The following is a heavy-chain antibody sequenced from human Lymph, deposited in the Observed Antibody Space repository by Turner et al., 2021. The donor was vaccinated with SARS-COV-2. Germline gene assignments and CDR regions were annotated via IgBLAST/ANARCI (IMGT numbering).Heavy chain of an antibody. Sequence: EVQLVESGGGLVQPGRSLRLSCAAAKVTFDDYAMHWVRQAQGKGLEWVSGISWNSGSIGYADSVKGRFTISRDNAKNSLYLQLNSLRAEDTALYYCAKDRGGEQLVRLFDYWGQGTLVTVSS. CDR1: KVTFDDYA. CDR3: AKDRGGEQLVRLFDY. D-gene: IGHD6-6*01. J-gene: IGHJ4*02. CDR2: ISWNSGSI. V-gene: IGHV3-9*01.